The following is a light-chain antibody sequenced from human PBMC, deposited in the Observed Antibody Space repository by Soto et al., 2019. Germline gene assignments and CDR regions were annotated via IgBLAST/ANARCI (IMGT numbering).Light chain of an antibody. Sequence: DIQMTQSPSSLSASVGDRVTITCRAGQTIGRNLIWYQQKPGKAPKLLIYAASSLQSGVPSRFSGSGAGTDFTLTINTLQPGDFATYFCQQSYTSPLTFGGGTRVQI. CDR2: AAS. V-gene: IGKV1-39*01. J-gene: IGKJ4*01. CDR1: QTIGRN. CDR3: QQSYTSPLT.